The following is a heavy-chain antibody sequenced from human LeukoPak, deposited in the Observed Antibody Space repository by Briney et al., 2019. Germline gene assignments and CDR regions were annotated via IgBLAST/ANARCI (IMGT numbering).Heavy chain of an antibody. Sequence: ASVKVSCKASGYTFTSYGISWVRQAPGQGLEWMGWISAYNGNTNYAQKLQGRVTMTTDTSTSTAYMELRSLRSDDTAVYYCARDQGPYDKRGYFQHWGQGTLVTVSS. CDR3: ARDQGPYDKRGYFQH. V-gene: IGHV1-18*01. CDR1: GYTFTSYG. CDR2: ISAYNGNT. J-gene: IGHJ1*01. D-gene: IGHD3-22*01.